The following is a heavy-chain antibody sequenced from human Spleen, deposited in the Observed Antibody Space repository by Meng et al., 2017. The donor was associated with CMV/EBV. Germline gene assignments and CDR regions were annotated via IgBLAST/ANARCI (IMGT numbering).Heavy chain of an antibody. V-gene: IGHV1-18*01. J-gene: IGHJ4*02. CDR2: ISAYNGNT. Sequence: CKASGYTFTSYGISWVRQAPGQGLEWMGWISAYNGNTNYAQKLQGRVTMTTDTSTSTAYMELSSLRSDDTAMYYCTRGQGGWYSFDSWGQGTLVTVSS. D-gene: IGHD6-19*01. CDR3: TRGQGGWYSFDS. CDR1: GYTFTSYG.